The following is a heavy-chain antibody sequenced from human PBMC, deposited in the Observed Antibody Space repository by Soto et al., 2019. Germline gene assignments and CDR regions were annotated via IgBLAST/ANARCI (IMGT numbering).Heavy chain of an antibody. D-gene: IGHD3-22*01. Sequence: EVQLLESGGDLVQPGGSLRLSCAASGFTFSSYAMTWVRQAPGKGLEWVSGISGSGGSTYYADSVKGRFTISRDNSKNTMYLQMNSLRAEDTAVYYCAKGVRSYYYYGMDVWGQGTTFTVSS. J-gene: IGHJ6*02. CDR2: ISGSGGST. CDR3: AKGVRSYYYYGMDV. V-gene: IGHV3-23*01. CDR1: GFTFSSYA.